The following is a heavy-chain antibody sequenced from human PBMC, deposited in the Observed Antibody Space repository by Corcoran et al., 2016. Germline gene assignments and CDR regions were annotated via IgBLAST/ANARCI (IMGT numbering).Heavy chain of an antibody. CDR1: GFTFSRYW. Sequence: EVQLVESGGGLVQPGGSLRLSCAASGFTFSRYWMSWVRQAPGKGLEWVANIKQDGSEKYSLDSVKGRFTMSRDNAKNSLSRQMTSLRAEVTAVNYWARDFSSETLVYWGQGTLVTVSS. CDR2: IKQDGSEK. V-gene: IGHV3-7*01. J-gene: IGHJ4*02. CDR3: ARDFSSETLVY.